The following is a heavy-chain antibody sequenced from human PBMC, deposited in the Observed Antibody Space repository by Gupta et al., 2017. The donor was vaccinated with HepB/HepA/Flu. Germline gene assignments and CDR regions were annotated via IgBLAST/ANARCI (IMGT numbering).Heavy chain of an antibody. CDR2: IHHSGST. V-gene: IGHV4-31*03. CDR3: ARDVQSGFYYMDV. J-gene: IGHJ6*03. Sequence: QVQLQESGPGLVKPSHTLSLTCTVSGGLISTSNGYYWTWVRQLPGKGLEWIGYIHHSGSTHYNPSLRSRVAISLDTSKNQFALNLTSMTATDTAVYYCARDVQSGFYYMDVWGKGTKVTVAS. D-gene: IGHD3-10*01. CDR1: GGLISTSNGYY.